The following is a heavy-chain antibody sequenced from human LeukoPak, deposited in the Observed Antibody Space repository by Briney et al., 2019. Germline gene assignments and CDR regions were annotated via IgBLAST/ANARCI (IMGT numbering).Heavy chain of an antibody. J-gene: IGHJ3*02. Sequence: ASVKVSCKASGYTFTRYYMHWVRQAPGQGLEWMGIINPSGAGTTYAQNFQGRVTMTRDTSTSTVYMDLSSLRSEDTAVYYCARESGLGYFEAALWGAFDIWGQGTMVTVSS. V-gene: IGHV1-46*01. CDR2: INPSGAGT. CDR1: GYTFTRYY. CDR3: ARESGLGYFEAALWGAFDI. D-gene: IGHD3-9*01.